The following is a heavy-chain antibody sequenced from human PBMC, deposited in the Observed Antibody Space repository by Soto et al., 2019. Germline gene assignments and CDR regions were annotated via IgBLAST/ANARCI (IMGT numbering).Heavy chain of an antibody. J-gene: IGHJ4*02. Sequence: GGSLRLSCEASGFTFSYYGMNWVRQAPGKGLEWVSYISISSTTMYYTDSVKGRFTISRDNAKNSLYLQMNRLRDEDTAVYYCARDPFREPSYYFDSWGQGTLVTVSS. D-gene: IGHD1-26*01. CDR2: ISISSTTM. CDR3: ARDPFREPSYYFDS. CDR1: GFTFSYYG. V-gene: IGHV3-48*02.